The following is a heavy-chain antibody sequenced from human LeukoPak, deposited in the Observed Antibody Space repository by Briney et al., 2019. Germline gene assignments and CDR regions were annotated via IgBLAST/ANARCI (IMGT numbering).Heavy chain of an antibody. D-gene: IGHD5-18*01. V-gene: IGHV3-74*01. CDR2: INSDGSNT. Sequence: PGGSLGLSCATSGFTFSNYWMHWVRQAPGKGLVWVSRINSDGSNTSYADSVKGRFTISRDNAKRTLYLQMNSLRAEDTAAYYCARGYSYGYRIDYWGQGTLVTVSS. J-gene: IGHJ4*02. CDR3: ARGYSYGYRIDY. CDR1: GFTFSNYW.